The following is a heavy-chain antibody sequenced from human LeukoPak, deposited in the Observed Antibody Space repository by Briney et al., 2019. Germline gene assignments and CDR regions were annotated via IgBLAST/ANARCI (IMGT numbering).Heavy chain of an antibody. J-gene: IGHJ6*02. V-gene: IGHV1-69*05. D-gene: IGHD6-19*01. CDR2: IIPIFGTA. CDR1: GGTFSSYA. Sequence: GASVKVSCKASGGTFSSYAISWVRQAPGQGLEWMGGIIPIFGTANYAQKFQGRVTMTRDTSASTVYMELSSLRSEDTAVYYCARERGIAVAGTHYYYGMDVWGQGTTVTVSS. CDR3: ARERGIAVAGTHYYYGMDV.